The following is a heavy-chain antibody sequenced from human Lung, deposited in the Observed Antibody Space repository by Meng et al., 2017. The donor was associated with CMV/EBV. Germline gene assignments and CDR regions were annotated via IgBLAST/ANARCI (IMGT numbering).Heavy chain of an antibody. CDR2: IGTACDT. D-gene: IGHD4-11*01. Sequence: GGSLRLXXAASGFTFSSCDMHWGRHAKGKGLEWVSAIGTACDTYYPGSVKGRFTLSREDDKNSLYLQMNSLSAGATAVYYCERCATVTTSGSRYVMYVWGQGXTVTVSS. CDR3: ERCATVTTSGSRYVMYV. V-gene: IGHV3-13*01. CDR1: GFTFSSCD. J-gene: IGHJ6*02.